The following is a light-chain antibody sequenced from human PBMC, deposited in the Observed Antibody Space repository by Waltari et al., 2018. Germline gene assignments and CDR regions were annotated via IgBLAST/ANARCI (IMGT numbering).Light chain of an antibody. Sequence: QSVLSQPPSASGTPGQRVTISCSGSDYNIGNHFVYWYPQLPGAAPKLLIFRNNPRPSGVPDRFSGSKSGPSASLAISGLRSEDEALYYCASWDGSLGGVVFGGGTKLTVL. CDR1: DYNIGNHF. V-gene: IGLV1-47*01. J-gene: IGLJ2*01. CDR3: ASWDGSLGGVV. CDR2: RNN.